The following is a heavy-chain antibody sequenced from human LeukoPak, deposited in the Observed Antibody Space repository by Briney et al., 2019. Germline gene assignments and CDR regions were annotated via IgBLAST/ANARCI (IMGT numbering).Heavy chain of an antibody. CDR2: IYYSGST. CDR1: GGSISSYY. J-gene: IGHJ6*03. V-gene: IGHV4-59*01. Sequence: PSQTLSLTCTVSGGSISSYYWSWIRQPPGKGLEWIGYIYYSGSTNYNPSLKSRVTISVDTSKNQFSLKLSSVTAADTAVYYCARAGGEYSSSDYYYYYYMDVWGKGTTVTVSS. CDR3: ARAGGEYSSSDYYYYYYMDV. D-gene: IGHD6-6*01.